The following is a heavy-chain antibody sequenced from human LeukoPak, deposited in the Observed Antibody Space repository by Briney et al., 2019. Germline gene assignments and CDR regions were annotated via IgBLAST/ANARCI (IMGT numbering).Heavy chain of an antibody. Sequence: GGSLRLSCAASGFTFSSYGMHWVRQAPGKGLEWVALIWYDGSSKHYADSVRGRFTISRDNSKNTLYLQMNSLRAEDTAVYYCAKDLGVRYFDWLIPGSDYWGQGTLVTVSS. V-gene: IGHV3-30*02. CDR2: IWYDGSSK. J-gene: IGHJ4*02. CDR3: AKDLGVRYFDWLIPGSDY. CDR1: GFTFSSYG. D-gene: IGHD3-9*01.